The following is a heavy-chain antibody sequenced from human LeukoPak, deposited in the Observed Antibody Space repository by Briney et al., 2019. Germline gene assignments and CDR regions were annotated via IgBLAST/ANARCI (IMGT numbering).Heavy chain of an antibody. CDR3: AKDGTTTITFDY. Sequence: GGSLRLSCAATGFTFSSYAMSWVRQAPGKGLEYVSVISGSGGSTHYRDSVKGRFTISRDNSKNTLYLQMNSLRVEDTAVYYCAKDGTTTITFDYWGQGTLVTVSS. CDR2: ISGSGGST. J-gene: IGHJ4*02. V-gene: IGHV3-23*01. D-gene: IGHD1-1*01. CDR1: GFTFSSYA.